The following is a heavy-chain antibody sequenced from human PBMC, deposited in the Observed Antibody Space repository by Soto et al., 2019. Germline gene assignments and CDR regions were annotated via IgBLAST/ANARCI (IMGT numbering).Heavy chain of an antibody. CDR2: IYYSGST. D-gene: IGHD3-3*01. Sequence: KGLEWIGYIYYSGSTNYNPSLKSRVTISVDTSKNQFSLKLSSVTAAHTAVYYCARVAGFFLFQAEDGIRDVRSVSAFLLNRSSDL. J-gene: IGHJ2*01. CDR3: ARVAGFFLFQAEDGIRDVRSVSAFLLNRSSDL. V-gene: IGHV4-59*01.